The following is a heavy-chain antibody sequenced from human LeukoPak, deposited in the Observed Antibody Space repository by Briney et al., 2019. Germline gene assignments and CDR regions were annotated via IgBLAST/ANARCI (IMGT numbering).Heavy chain of an antibody. CDR2: ICGSGRST. Sequence: PGGSLRLSCAVSGFTFSNYAMSWDRQAPGKGLEWVAVICGSGRSTYYADSVKGRFTVSRDNSENTLYLQMNSLRAEDTAVYYCTIDVTPYYDFWSGYYTGSHYFDYWGQGTLVTVSS. J-gene: IGHJ4*02. D-gene: IGHD3-3*01. V-gene: IGHV3-23*01. CDR1: GFTFSNYA. CDR3: TIDVTPYYDFWSGYYTGSHYFDY.